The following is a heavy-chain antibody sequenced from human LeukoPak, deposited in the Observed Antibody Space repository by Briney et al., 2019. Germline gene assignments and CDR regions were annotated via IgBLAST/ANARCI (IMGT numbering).Heavy chain of an antibody. CDR2: IYTSGST. D-gene: IGHD3-22*01. CDR3: ARVTTGGYYNC. Sequence: PSQTLSLTCTVSGGSISSGSYYWSWIRQPAGKGLEWIGRIYTSGSTNYNPSLKSRVTISVDTSKNQFSLKLSSVTAVDTAVYYCARVTTGGYYNCWGQGTLVTVSS. V-gene: IGHV4-61*02. CDR1: GGSISSGSYY. J-gene: IGHJ4*02.